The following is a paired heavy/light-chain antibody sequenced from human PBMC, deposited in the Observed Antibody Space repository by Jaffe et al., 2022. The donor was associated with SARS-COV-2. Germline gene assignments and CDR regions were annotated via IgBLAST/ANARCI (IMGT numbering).Heavy chain of an antibody. J-gene: IGHJ4*02. Sequence: EVQLLESGGDLVQPGGSLRLSCTASGFSFSNFAMTWVRQAPGKGLEWVSTISGGGISSFYADSVKGRFTISRDNSKNTVYLQMNSLRAEDTAVYYCAKTFGITWSQFDYWGQGTLVTVSS. CDR2: ISGGGISS. CDR1: GFSFSNFA. D-gene: IGHD1-1*01. V-gene: IGHV3-23*01. CDR3: AKTFGITWSQFDY.
Light chain of an antibody. Sequence: EIVLTQSPVTLSLSPGERATLSCRASQSVSSYLAWYQQKPGQAPRLLIYEASNRATGIPARFSGSGSGTDFTLTISSLDTEDFAVYYCQQRSNWPLTFGGGTKVEIK. J-gene: IGKJ4*01. CDR3: QQRSNWPLT. CDR2: EAS. V-gene: IGKV3-11*01. CDR1: QSVSSY.